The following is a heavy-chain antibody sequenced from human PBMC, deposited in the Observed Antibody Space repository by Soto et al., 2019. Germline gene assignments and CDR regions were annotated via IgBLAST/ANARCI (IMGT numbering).Heavy chain of an antibody. J-gene: IGHJ5*02. V-gene: IGHV4-30-2*01. CDR1: GGSISSGGYS. CDR3: ARAPMVRGVIPNWFDP. D-gene: IGHD3-10*01. Sequence: SETLSLTCAVSGGSISSGGYSWSWIRQPPGKGLEWIGYIYHSGSTYYNPSLKSRVTISVDRSKNQFSLKLSSVTAADTAVYYCARAPMVRGVIPNWFDPWGQGTLVTVSS. CDR2: IYHSGST.